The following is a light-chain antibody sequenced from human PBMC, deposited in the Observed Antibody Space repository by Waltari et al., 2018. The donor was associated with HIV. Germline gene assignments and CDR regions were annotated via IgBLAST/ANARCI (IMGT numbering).Light chain of an antibody. CDR3: GAWDDNLRGL. Sequence: QAVLTQTPSASASPGQKITISCSGSDSNVGSHYVYWYHQFPGRAPKLLRYKNNQRSSGVPDRFSGSKSGTSASLTISGLRSEDEGTYFCGAWDDNLRGLFGAGTKLTVL. CDR1: DSNVGSHY. J-gene: IGLJ2*01. CDR2: KNN. V-gene: IGLV1-47*01.